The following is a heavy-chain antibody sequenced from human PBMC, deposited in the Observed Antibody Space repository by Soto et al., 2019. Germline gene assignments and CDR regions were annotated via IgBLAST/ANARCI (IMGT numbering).Heavy chain of an antibody. CDR2: IYYSGST. V-gene: IGHV4-39*01. CDR1: GGSISSSSYY. D-gene: IGHD3-10*01. CDR3: VLGSGGYWYYYYYYLDV. J-gene: IGHJ6*03. Sequence: SETLSLTCTVSGGSISSSSYYWGWIRQPPGKGLEWIGSIYYSGSTYYNPSLKSRVTISVDTSKNQFSLKLSSVTAADTAVYYCVLGSGGYWYYYYYYLDVWGKGTSATVP.